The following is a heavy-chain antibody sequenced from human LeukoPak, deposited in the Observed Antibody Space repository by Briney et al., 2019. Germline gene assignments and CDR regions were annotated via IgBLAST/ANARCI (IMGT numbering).Heavy chain of an antibody. V-gene: IGHV3-30*04. J-gene: IGHJ4*02. CDR2: ISYDGSNK. Sequence: GGSLRLSGAASGFTFSSYAMHWVRQAPGKGLEWVAVISYDGSNKYYADSVKGRFTISRDNSKNTLYLQMNSLRAEDTAVYYCARDRSIVVVSSTFDYWGQGTLVTVSS. CDR1: GFTFSSYA. D-gene: IGHD2-21*01. CDR3: ARDRSIVVVSSTFDY.